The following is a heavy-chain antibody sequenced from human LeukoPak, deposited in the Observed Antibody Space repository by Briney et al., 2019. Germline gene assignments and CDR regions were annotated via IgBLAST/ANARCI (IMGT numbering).Heavy chain of an antibody. V-gene: IGHV4-59*01. CDR2: IYYSGST. Sequence: PSETLSLTCTVSGGSISSYYWSWIRQPPGKGLEWIGYIYYSGSTNYNPSLKSRVTISVDTSKNQFSLKLSSATAADTAVYYCAREGNFNYGDYYFDYWGQGTLVTVSS. CDR1: GGSISSYY. CDR3: AREGNFNYGDYYFDY. D-gene: IGHD4-17*01. J-gene: IGHJ4*02.